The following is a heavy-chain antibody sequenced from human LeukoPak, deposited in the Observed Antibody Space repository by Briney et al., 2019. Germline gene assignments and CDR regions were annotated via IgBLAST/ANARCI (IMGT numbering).Heavy chain of an antibody. CDR3: ARVRRRDGYNYDAFDI. D-gene: IGHD5-24*01. V-gene: IGHV1-69*05. CDR1: GGSLSSYA. CDR2: IIPIFGTA. Sequence: GASVKVSCKASGGSLSSYASSWVRQAPGQGLEWMGGIIPIFGTANYAQKFQGRVTITTDESTNTAYMELSSLRSEDTAVYYCARVRRRDGYNYDAFDIWGQGTMVTVSS. J-gene: IGHJ3*02.